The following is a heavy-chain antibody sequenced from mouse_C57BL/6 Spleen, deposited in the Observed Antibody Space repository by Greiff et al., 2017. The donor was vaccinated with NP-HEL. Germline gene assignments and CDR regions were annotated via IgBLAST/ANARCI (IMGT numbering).Heavy chain of an antibody. Sequence: EVQLQQSGPELVKPGASVKISCKASGYTFTDYYMNWVKQSHGKSLEWIGDINPNNGGTSYNQKFKGKATLTVDKSSSTAYMELRSLTSEDSAVYYCARNDGYYEEGAMDYWGQGTSVTVSS. CDR1: GYTFTDYY. CDR3: ARNDGYYEEGAMDY. J-gene: IGHJ4*01. V-gene: IGHV1-26*01. CDR2: INPNNGGT. D-gene: IGHD2-3*01.